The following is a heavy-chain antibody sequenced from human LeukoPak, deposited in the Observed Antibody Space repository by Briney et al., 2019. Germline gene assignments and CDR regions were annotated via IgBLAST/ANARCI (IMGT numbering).Heavy chain of an antibody. CDR2: INHSGST. Sequence: SETLSLTCAVYGGSFSGYYWSWIRQPPGKGLEWIGEINHSGSTNYNPSLKSRVTISVDTSKNQFSLKLSSVTAADTAVYCCARARYSYGSFVDYWGQGTLVTVSS. D-gene: IGHD5-18*01. J-gene: IGHJ4*02. CDR1: GGSFSGYY. V-gene: IGHV4-34*01. CDR3: ARARYSYGSFVDY.